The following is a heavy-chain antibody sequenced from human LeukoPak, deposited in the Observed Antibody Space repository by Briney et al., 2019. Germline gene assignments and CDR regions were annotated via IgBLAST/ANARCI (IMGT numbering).Heavy chain of an antibody. D-gene: IGHD2-15*01. J-gene: IGHJ4*02. V-gene: IGHV3-7*01. Sequence: PGGSLRLSCAASGFTFSSYWMSWVRQAPGKGLEWVANIKQDGSEKYYVDSVKGRSAISRDNAKNSLYLRMNSLRAEDTAVYYCARERVGYCSGGSCYNYFDYWGQGTLVTVSS. CDR3: ARERVGYCSGGSCYNYFDY. CDR2: IKQDGSEK. CDR1: GFTFSSYW.